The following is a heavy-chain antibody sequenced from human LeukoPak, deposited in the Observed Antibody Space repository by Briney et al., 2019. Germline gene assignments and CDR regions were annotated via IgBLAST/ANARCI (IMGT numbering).Heavy chain of an antibody. CDR3: AKIQRLPTDY. CDR1: GFTFTSYA. CDR2: ICGSGGST. D-gene: IGHD6-25*01. V-gene: IGHV3-23*01. J-gene: IGHJ4*02. Sequence: GGSPLLSCAASGFTFTSYAMSRGRPAPGKRLERVSAICGSGGSTYYADSVKGRFTISRDNTKSTLYLQMNSPRAEDTAVYYCAKIQRLPTDYWGQGTLVIVSA.